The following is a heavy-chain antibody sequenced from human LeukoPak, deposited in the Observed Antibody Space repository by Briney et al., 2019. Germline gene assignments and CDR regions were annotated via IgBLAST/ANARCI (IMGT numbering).Heavy chain of an antibody. CDR1: GGSISSSSYY. Sequence: SETLSLTCTVSGGSISSSSYYWGWIRQPPGKGLEWIGSIYYSGSTYYNPSLKSRVTISVDRSKNQFSLKLSSVTAADTAVYYCARAPYCSSTSCYGGWFDPWGQGTLVTVSS. CDR2: IYYSGST. CDR3: ARAPYCSSTSCYGGWFDP. D-gene: IGHD2-2*01. J-gene: IGHJ5*02. V-gene: IGHV4-39*07.